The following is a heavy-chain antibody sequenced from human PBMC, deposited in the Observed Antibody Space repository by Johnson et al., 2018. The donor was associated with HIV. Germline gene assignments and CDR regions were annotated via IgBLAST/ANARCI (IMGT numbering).Heavy chain of an antibody. Sequence: VQLVESGGDLIQPGGSLRLSCAASGFTVSSNYMSWVRQAPGKGLEWVSVIYSGGSTYYADSVKGRFTISRDNSKNTVYLQMNSLRAEDTAVYYCAKDQYRKLTTVAGIWGQGTMVTVSS. D-gene: IGHD4-17*01. CDR2: IYSGGST. CDR3: AKDQYRKLTTVAGI. CDR1: GFTVSSNY. J-gene: IGHJ3*02. V-gene: IGHV3-66*03.